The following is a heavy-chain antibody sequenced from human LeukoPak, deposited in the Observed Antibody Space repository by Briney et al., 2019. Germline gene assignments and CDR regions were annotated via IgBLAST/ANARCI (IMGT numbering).Heavy chain of an antibody. CDR3: AXXXELLYYFDY. CDR1: GGSISSYY. Sequence: SETLSLTCNVSGGSISSYYWSWIRQPPGKGLEWIGNIYYSGSTNYNPSLKSRVPISVDTSKNQFSLKLSSVTAADTAVYYCAXXXELLYYFDYWGQGTLVTVSS. V-gene: IGHV4-59*08. J-gene: IGHJ4*02. CDR2: IYYSGST. D-gene: IGHD1-26*01.